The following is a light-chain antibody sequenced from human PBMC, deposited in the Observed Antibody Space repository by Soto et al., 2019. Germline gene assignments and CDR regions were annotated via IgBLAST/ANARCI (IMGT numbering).Light chain of an antibody. Sequence: DIQMTQSPSTLSASVGDRVTITCRASQTISSWLAWYQQKPGKAPRLLIYDASTLESGVPPRFSGGGSGTDFTLAISSLQPEDSATYYCLQDINYPWTFGQGTKVDIK. CDR1: QTISSW. V-gene: IGKV1-5*01. J-gene: IGKJ1*01. CDR2: DAS. CDR3: LQDINYPWT.